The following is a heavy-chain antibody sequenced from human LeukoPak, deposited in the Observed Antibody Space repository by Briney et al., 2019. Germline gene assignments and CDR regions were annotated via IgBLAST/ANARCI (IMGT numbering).Heavy chain of an antibody. CDR1: GFTLRNYW. V-gene: IGHV3-7*05. CDR2: IKQDGSEK. D-gene: IGHD5-24*01. Sequence: GGSLTLSCTASGFTLRNYWMIWVRQAPGKGLEWVGDIKQDGSEKRYADSVRGRFSISRDNAQTSLYLQMNGLRAEDTAVYYCARASDPWLQLTWGQGTLVTVSS. CDR3: ARASDPWLQLT. J-gene: IGHJ5*02.